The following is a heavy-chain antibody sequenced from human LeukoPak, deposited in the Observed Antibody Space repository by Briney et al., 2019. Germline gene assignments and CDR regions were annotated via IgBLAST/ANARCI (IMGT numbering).Heavy chain of an antibody. D-gene: IGHD3-16*01. CDR3: ARGGSRIDY. CDR1: GGSISSYY. V-gene: IGHV4-59*08. J-gene: IGHJ4*02. CDR2: IYYSGST. Sequence: SETLSLTCTVSGGSISSYYWSWIRQPPGKGLEWIGYIYYSGSTNYNPSLKSRVTISVDTSKNQFSLKLSSVTAADTAVYYCARGGSRIDYWGQGTLVTVSS.